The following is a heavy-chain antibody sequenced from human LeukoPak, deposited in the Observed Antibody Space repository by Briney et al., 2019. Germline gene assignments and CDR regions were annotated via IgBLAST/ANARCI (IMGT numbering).Heavy chain of an antibody. J-gene: IGHJ4*02. D-gene: IGHD1-7*01. CDR2: ISYDGTDE. Sequence: PGGSLRLSCTASGFIFSYHAMHWVRQAPGKGLEWVAIISYDGTDENFADSVEGSFTISRDNSMNTLYLQMNSLRPEDTAVYFCARGGLVTGTKYALEYWGQGTLVTVS. CDR1: GFIFSYHA. CDR3: ARGGLVTGTKYALEY. V-gene: IGHV3-30*01.